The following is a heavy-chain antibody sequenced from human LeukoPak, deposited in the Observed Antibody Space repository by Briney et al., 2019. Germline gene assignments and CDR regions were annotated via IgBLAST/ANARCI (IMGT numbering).Heavy chain of an antibody. CDR3: ARTDYYDSIMDV. J-gene: IGHJ6*02. Sequence: SETLSLTCAVYGGSFSGYYWSWIRQPPGKGLEWIGEINHSGSTNYNPSLKSRVTISVGTSKNQFSLKLSSVTAADTAVHYCARTDYYDSIMDVWGQGTTVTVSS. CDR1: GGSFSGYY. V-gene: IGHV4-34*01. D-gene: IGHD3-22*01. CDR2: INHSGST.